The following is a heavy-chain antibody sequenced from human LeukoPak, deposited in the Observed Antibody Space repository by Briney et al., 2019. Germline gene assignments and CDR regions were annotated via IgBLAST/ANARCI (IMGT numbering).Heavy chain of an antibody. CDR2: INPNSGGT. CDR3: ARDLDYDFWSSPHAGFDY. V-gene: IGHV1-2*02. CDR1: GYTFTGYY. D-gene: IGHD3-3*01. J-gene: IGHJ4*02. Sequence: ASVKVSCKASGYTFTGYYMHWVRQAPGQGLEWMGWINPNSGGTNYAQKFQGRVTMTRDTSISTAYMELSRLRSDDTAVYYCARDLDYDFWSSPHAGFDYWVQGTLVTVFS.